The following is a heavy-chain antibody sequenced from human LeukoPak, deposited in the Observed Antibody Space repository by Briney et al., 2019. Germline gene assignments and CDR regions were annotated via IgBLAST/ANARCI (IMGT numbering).Heavy chain of an antibody. Sequence: GASVKVSCKASGYTFTSYGISWVRQAPGQGLEWMGWISAYNGNTNYAQKLQGRVTMTTDTSTSTAYMELRSLRSDDTAVYYCARSSLGIVVAALIDYWGQGTLVTVSS. CDR3: ARSSLGIVVAALIDY. CDR2: ISAYNGNT. V-gene: IGHV1-18*01. CDR1: GYTFTSYG. D-gene: IGHD6-19*01. J-gene: IGHJ4*02.